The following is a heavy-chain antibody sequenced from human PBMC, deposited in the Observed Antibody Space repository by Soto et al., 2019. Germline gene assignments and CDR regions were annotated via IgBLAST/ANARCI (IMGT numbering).Heavy chain of an antibody. Sequence: PEGSLRLSCAASGVTFSTQSMYWVRQAPGKGLEWVSAISGSGGSTYYADSVKGRFTISRDNSKNTLYLQMNSLRAEDTAVYYCEKKSATDFYIRYWGQGPPVSVS. CDR3: EKKSATDFYIRY. D-gene: IGHD2-15*01. J-gene: IGHJ4*02. CDR1: GVTFSTQS. CDR2: ISGSGGST. V-gene: IGHV3-23*01.